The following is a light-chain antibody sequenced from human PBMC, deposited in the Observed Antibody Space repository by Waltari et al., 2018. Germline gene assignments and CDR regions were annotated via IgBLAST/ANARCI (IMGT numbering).Light chain of an antibody. J-gene: IGKJ5*01. Sequence: EIVLTQSPGTLFLSPGESATLSYRASQSVSNNQLAWYQQSPGQAPRLVIYGAFARATAIPDRFSGTGSGTDFTLTISRLEPEDFAMYYCQQYGSSPLTFGQGTRLEIK. CDR1: QSVSNNQ. CDR2: GAF. V-gene: IGKV3-20*01. CDR3: QQYGSSPLT.